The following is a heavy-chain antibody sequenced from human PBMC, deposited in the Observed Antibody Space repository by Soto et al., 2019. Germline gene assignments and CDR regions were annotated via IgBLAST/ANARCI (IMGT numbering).Heavy chain of an antibody. D-gene: IGHD2-8*02. V-gene: IGHV1-3*05. CDR1: GYTFTSYA. J-gene: IGHJ4*02. CDR3: ARGDWWLFDY. CDR2: INGGNGNT. Sequence: QVQLVQSGAEEKKPGASVKVSCKASGYTFTSYAMHWVRQAPGQRLEWMGWINGGNGNTKYSQKFQGRVTITRDTSASTAYMELSSLRPEDTAVYYCARGDWWLFDYWGQGTLVIVSS.